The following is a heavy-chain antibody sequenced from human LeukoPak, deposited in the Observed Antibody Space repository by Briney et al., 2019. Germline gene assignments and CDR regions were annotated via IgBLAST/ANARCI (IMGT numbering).Heavy chain of an antibody. D-gene: IGHD3-22*01. CDR2: INHSGST. Sequence: SETLSLTCAVYGGSFSGYYWSWIRQPPGKGLEWIGEINHSGSTNYNPSLKSRVTISVDTSKNQFSLKLSSVTAADTAVYYCARGPTAYDSSGPPGWGQGTLVTVSS. CDR3: ARGPTAYDSSGPPG. J-gene: IGHJ4*02. V-gene: IGHV4-34*01. CDR1: GGSFSGYY.